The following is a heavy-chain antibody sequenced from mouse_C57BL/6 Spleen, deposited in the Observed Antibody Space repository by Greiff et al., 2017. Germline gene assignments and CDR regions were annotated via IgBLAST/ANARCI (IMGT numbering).Heavy chain of an antibody. D-gene: IGHD1-1*02. V-gene: IGHV3-6*01. CDR3: AREWVASPYYFDY. CDR2: ISYDGSN. Sequence: EVKLMESGPGLVKPSQSLSLTCSVTGYSITSGYYWNWIRQFPGNKLEWMGYISYDGSNNYNPSLKNRISITRDTSKNQFFLKLNSVTTEDTATYYCAREWVASPYYFDYWGQGTTLTVSS. CDR1: GYSITSGYY. J-gene: IGHJ2*01.